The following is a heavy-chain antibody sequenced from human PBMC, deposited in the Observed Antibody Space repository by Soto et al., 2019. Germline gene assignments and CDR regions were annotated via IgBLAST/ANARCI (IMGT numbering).Heavy chain of an antibody. Sequence: GGSLRLSCAASGFTFSSYSMNWVRQAPGKGLEWVSSISSSSSYIYYADSVKGRFTISRDNAKNSLYLQMNSLRAEDTAVYYCARDYPMVWGFDYWGQGTLVTVSS. CDR2: ISSSSSYI. CDR1: GFTFSSYS. CDR3: ARDYPMVWGFDY. V-gene: IGHV3-21*01. J-gene: IGHJ4*02. D-gene: IGHD3-10*01.